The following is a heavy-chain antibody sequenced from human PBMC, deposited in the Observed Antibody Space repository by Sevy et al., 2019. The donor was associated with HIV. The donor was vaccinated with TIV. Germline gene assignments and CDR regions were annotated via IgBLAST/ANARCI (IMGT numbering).Heavy chain of an antibody. V-gene: IGHV3-30*18. D-gene: IGHD6-13*01. Sequence: GGSLRLSCAASGFTFSSYGMHWVRQAPGKGLEWVAVISYDGSNKYYADSVKGRFTISRDNSKNTLYLQMNSLRAEDTAVYYCAKDSYGSSSLRYYYYYGMDVWGQGTTVTVSS. CDR2: ISYDGSNK. CDR3: AKDSYGSSSLRYYYYYGMDV. CDR1: GFTFSSYG. J-gene: IGHJ6*02.